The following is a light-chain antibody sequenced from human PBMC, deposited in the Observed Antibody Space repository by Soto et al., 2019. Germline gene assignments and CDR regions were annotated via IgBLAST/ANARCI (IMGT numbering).Light chain of an antibody. CDR1: NSDVGYYNY. CDR2: EVS. V-gene: IGLV2-14*01. Sequence: QSALTQPASVSGSPGQSITISCTGTNSDVGYYNYVSWYQQHPGKAPKLMVFEVSKRPSGVPDRFSGTKSGYTASLTISGLQAEDEADYYCASHTSSSSYVFGSGTKLTVL. J-gene: IGLJ1*01. CDR3: ASHTSSSSYV.